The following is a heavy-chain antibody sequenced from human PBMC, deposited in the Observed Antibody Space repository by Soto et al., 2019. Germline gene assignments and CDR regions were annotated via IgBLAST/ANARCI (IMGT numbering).Heavy chain of an antibody. CDR1: GFNVSSNY. D-gene: IGHD5-12*01. CDR2: IYSGGST. V-gene: IGHV3-53*04. Sequence: GGSLRLSCASSGFNVSSNYMSWVRQAPGKGLEWVSVIYSGGSTYYADSVKGRFTISRHNSKNTLYLQMNSLRAEDTAVYYCARVSGYDSGDFDYWGQGTLVTVSS. CDR3: ARVSGYDSGDFDY. J-gene: IGHJ4*02.